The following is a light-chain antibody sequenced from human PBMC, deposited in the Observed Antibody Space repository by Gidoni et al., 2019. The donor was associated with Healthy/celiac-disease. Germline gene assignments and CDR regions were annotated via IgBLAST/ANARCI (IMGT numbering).Light chain of an antibody. CDR2: GAS. J-gene: IGKJ4*01. CDR3: QQYGSSPLT. Sequence: ETVLTQSPGTLSLSPGERATLSCRASQSVSSSYLAWYQQKPGQAPRLLIYGASNRATGIPDRFSGSGSETDFTLSISRLEPEDFAVYYCQQYGSSPLTFXGXTKVEIK. V-gene: IGKV3-20*01. CDR1: QSVSSSY.